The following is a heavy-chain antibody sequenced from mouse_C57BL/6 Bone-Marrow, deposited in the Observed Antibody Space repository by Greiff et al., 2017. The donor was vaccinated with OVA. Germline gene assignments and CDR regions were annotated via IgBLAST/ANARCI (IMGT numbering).Heavy chain of an antibody. V-gene: IGHV8-8*01. CDR1: GFSLSTFGMG. D-gene: IGHD3-2*02. CDR2: IWWDDDK. Sequence: QVTLKVSGPGILQPSQTLSLTCSFSGFSLSTFGMGVGWIRQPSGKGLEWLAHIWWDDDKYYNTALKSRLTISKDTSKNQVFLKIANVDTSDTATYYCARSRQLRPYYYAMDYWGQGTSVTVSS. CDR3: ARSRQLRPYYYAMDY. J-gene: IGHJ4*01.